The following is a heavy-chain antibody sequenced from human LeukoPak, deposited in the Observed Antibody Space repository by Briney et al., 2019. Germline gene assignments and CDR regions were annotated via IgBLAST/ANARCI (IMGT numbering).Heavy chain of an antibody. V-gene: IGHV3-48*03. CDR3: ARDLFGWSLDP. CDR2: VDNDGWAT. CDR1: GFTLDNFD. J-gene: IGHJ5*02. Sequence: GGSLRLSCAASGFTLDNFDMNWARQAPGKGLEWFAYVDNDGWATSYYADSVKGRFTITRDDAKNSLYLQMDSLTVEDTAVYYCARDLFGWSLDPWGQGTLVPVSS. D-gene: IGHD3-3*01.